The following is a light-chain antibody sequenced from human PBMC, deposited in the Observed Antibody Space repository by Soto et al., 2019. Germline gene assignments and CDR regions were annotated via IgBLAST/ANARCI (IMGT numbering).Light chain of an antibody. J-gene: IGKJ4*01. CDR3: QQFNSYPLT. Sequence: DIQMTQAPSSLSASVGDRVTITFRASQSISSYLAWYQQKPGKAPKGLIYAASTLQSGVPSRFRGTGSRTEFTLTLSSLEPEDFATYHCQQFNSYPLTFVGGNKVDI. CDR1: QSISSY. V-gene: IGKV1-9*01. CDR2: AAS.